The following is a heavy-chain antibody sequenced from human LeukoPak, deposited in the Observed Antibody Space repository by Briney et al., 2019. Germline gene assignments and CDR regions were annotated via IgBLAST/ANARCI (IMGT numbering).Heavy chain of an antibody. J-gene: IGHJ4*02. CDR3: ARDASTAGTTWDY. D-gene: IGHD1-1*01. Sequence: SGGSLRLSCAASGFTFSTYWMSWVRQAPGKGPQWVANIKQDGSEKSYVDSVKGRFTISRDNAKDSLYLQMNSLRAEDTAVYYCARDASTAGTTWDYWGQGTLVTVSS. CDR2: IKQDGSEK. V-gene: IGHV3-7*01. CDR1: GFTFSTYW.